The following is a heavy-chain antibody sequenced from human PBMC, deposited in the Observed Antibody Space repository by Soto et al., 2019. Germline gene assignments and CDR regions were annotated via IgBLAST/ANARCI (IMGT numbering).Heavy chain of an antibody. CDR3: ARDALSRDSI. CDR1: GGSIRGYY. CDR2: IYYTGST. V-gene: IGHV4-59*12. D-gene: IGHD3-22*01. J-gene: IGHJ4*02. Sequence: SETLSLTCTVSGGSIRGYYWSWIRQPPGKELEYIGYIYYTGSTNYNPSLKSRVTISVDTSKNQFSLKLSSVTAADTAVYYCARDALSRDSIWGQGTLVTVSS.